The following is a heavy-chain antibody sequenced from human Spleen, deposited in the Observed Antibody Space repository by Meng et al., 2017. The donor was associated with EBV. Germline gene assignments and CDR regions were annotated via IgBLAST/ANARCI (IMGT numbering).Heavy chain of an antibody. V-gene: IGHV4-38-2*01. CDR2: VHYTGST. J-gene: IGHJ5*02. D-gene: IGHD6-19*01. CDR3: ARPFPSWQSPRLDPLGA. Sequence: ESGPDEDRSSDTLSLTCSVFGYSSSSVYYWGWIRQPPGRWLEWIGSVHYTGSTYYSPSLKSRVTVSVDTYKNQFSLRLTSVTAADTAVYYCARPFPSWQSPRLDPLGAWGQGTLVTVSS. CDR1: GYSSSSVYY.